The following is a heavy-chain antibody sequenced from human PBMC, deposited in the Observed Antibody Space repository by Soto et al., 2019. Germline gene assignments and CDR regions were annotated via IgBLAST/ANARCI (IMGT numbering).Heavy chain of an antibody. CDR3: ARQAKIGDRSQFYFDS. D-gene: IGHD3-16*01. CDR1: GFTFSFYA. CDR2: ISYNGRNK. J-gene: IGHJ4*02. V-gene: IGHV3-30*04. Sequence: GSLRLSCAASGFTFSFYAMHWVRQAPGKGLEWVAVISYNGRNKHYVDSVKGRFTISRDNSQDTLYPQMDSLRPDDTAVYYCARQAKIGDRSQFYFDSWGQGTLVTVSS.